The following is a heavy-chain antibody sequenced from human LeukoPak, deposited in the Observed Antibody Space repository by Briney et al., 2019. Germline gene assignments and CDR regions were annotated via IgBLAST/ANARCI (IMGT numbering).Heavy chain of an antibody. D-gene: IGHD4-17*01. CDR1: GGSFSGYY. V-gene: IGHV4-34*01. Sequence: SETLSLTCAVYGGSFSGYYWSWIRQPPGKGLEWIGEINHSGSTNYNPSLKSRVTISVDTSKNQFSLKLSSVTAADTAVYYCARPGIDYGDYIFSHPAFDIWGQGTMVTVSS. CDR2: INHSGST. J-gene: IGHJ3*02. CDR3: ARPGIDYGDYIFSHPAFDI.